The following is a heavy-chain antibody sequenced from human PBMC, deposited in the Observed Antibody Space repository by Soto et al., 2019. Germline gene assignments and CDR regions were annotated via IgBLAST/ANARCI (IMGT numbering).Heavy chain of an antibody. Sequence: PGESLKISCKGSGYSFTIYWIAWVRQIPGKGLEWMGMIYPRDSDTRYSPSFQGQVTISADKSISTAYLQWSSLKASDTAMYYCARKVSTYYYYYGMDVWRQGTTATVSS. CDR2: IYPRDSDT. J-gene: IGHJ6*02. V-gene: IGHV5-51*01. CDR3: ARKVSTYYYYYGMDV. CDR1: GYSFTIYW.